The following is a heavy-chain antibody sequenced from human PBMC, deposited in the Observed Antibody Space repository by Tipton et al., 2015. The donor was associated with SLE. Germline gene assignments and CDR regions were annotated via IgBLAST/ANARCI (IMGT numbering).Heavy chain of an antibody. Sequence: SLRLSCAASGFTFDDYAMHWVRQAPGKGLEWVSGISWNSGSIGYADSVKGRFTISRDNAKNSLYLQMSSLRAEDTALYYCAGSSLWYFDLWGRGTLVTVSS. CDR2: ISWNSGSI. CDR1: GFTFDDYA. J-gene: IGHJ2*01. D-gene: IGHD6-13*01. V-gene: IGHV3-9*01. CDR3: AGSSLWYFDL.